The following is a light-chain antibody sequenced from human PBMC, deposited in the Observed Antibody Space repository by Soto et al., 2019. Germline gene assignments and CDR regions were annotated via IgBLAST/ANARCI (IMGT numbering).Light chain of an antibody. V-gene: IGLV2-14*01. Sequence: QSALTQPASVSGSPGQSITISCTGTSSDVGGYNYVSWYQQHPVKAPKLMIYDVTNRPSGVSDRFAGSKSGNTASLNISGLQAEDEADYYCSSYTSSSTPYVLGTGTKLTVL. CDR2: DVT. CDR3: SSYTSSSTPYV. CDR1: SSDVGGYNY. J-gene: IGLJ1*01.